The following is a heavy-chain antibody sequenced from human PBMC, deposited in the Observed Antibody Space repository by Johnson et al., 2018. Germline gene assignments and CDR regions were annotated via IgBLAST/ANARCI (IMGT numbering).Heavy chain of an antibody. J-gene: IGHJ3*02. CDR2: IRAKGFGGTT. D-gene: IGHD3-10*01. CDR1: GFTFGDYA. Sequence: EVQLVETGGGLLQPGRSLRLSCTASGFTFGDYALSWFRQAPGKGLEWVSFIRAKGFGGTTEYAASVKGRFTILRDDSKSKAYLQMNSLKSEDNAVYYSSRESRGFGDPQRMHAFEIWGQGTMVTISS. V-gene: IGHV3-49*03. CDR3: SRESRGFGDPQRMHAFEI.